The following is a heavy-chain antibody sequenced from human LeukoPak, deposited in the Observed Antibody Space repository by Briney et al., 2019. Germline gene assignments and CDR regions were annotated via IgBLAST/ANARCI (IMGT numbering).Heavy chain of an antibody. CDR3: ARGSRDCSSASCYNY. J-gene: IGHJ4*02. D-gene: IGHD2-2*02. CDR1: GYTFSDFD. V-gene: IGHV1-8*01. Sequence: ASVKVSCKASGYTFSDFDINWVRQATGQGPEWIGWMSPNSGNTGYAQKFQGRVTMTRISSISTAYMEVSGLRPDDTAVYYCARGSRDCSSASCYNYWGQGSLVTVSS. CDR2: MSPNSGNT.